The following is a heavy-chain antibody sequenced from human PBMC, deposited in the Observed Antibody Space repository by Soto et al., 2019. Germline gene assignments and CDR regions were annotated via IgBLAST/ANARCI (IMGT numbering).Heavy chain of an antibody. Sequence: SETLSLTCTVSGGSVSSGSYYWSWIRQPPGKGLEWIGYIYYSGSTNYNPSLKSRVTISVDTSKNQFSLKLSSVTAADTAVYYCADGSYGDYALDYWGQGTLVTVSS. V-gene: IGHV4-61*01. D-gene: IGHD4-17*01. CDR3: ADGSYGDYALDY. CDR1: GGSVSSGSYY. CDR2: IYYSGST. J-gene: IGHJ4*02.